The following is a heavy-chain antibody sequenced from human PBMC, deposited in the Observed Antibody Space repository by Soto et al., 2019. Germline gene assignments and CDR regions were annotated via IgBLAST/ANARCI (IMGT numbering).Heavy chain of an antibody. D-gene: IGHD3-3*01. V-gene: IGHV2-5*01. J-gene: IGHJ4*02. CDR2: IYWNDDK. Sequence: QITLKESGPTLVKPTQTLTLTCTFSGFSLSTSGVGVGWIRQPPGKAPEWLALIYWNDDKRYSPSLKSRLTITKDTSKNQVVLTMTNMDPVDTATYYCAHRRRANYDFWSGYYTGGWGFDYWGQGTLVTVSS. CDR3: AHRRRANYDFWSGYYTGGWGFDY. CDR1: GFSLSTSGVG.